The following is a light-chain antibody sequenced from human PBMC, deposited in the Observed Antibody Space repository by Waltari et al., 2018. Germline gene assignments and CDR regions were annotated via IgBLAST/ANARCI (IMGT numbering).Light chain of an antibody. V-gene: IGLV5-45*03. CDR2: YKSGSHN. CDR1: SGINVGSYR. CDR3: MIWHDSACF. J-gene: IGLJ2*01. Sequence: AVLTQPSSLSASPGASARLTCALRSGINVGSYRMYWYQQKPGSPPQFLLWYKSGSHNQPGTGVPMRFSASKGSSANAGILLISGLQSDDEADYYCMIWHDSACFFGGGTKLTVL.